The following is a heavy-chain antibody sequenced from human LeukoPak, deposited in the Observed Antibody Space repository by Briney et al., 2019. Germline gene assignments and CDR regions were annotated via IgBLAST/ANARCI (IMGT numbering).Heavy chain of an antibody. J-gene: IGHJ6*02. D-gene: IGHD3-22*01. V-gene: IGHV3-23*01. CDR3: ARDKHYYDSSGYSYGMDV. CDR2: ISGSGGST. Sequence: QPGGSLRLSCAASGFTFSSYAMSWVRQAPGKGLEWVSAISGSGGSTYYADPVKGRFTISRDNFKNTLYLQMNSLRAEDTAVYYCARDKHYYDSSGYSYGMDVWGQGTTVTVSS. CDR1: GFTFSSYA.